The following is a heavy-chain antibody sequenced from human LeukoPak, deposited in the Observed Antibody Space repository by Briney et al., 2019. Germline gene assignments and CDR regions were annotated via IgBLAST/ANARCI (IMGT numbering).Heavy chain of an antibody. CDR2: ISWNSGSI. CDR3: AKDLAGDCSGGSCYLDY. D-gene: IGHD2-15*01. Sequence: GGSLRLSCAASGFTFDDYAMHWVRQAPGKGLEWVSGISWNSGSIGYADSVKGRFTISRDNAKNSLYLQMNSLRAEDTALYYCAKDLAGDCSGGSCYLDYWGQGTLVTVSS. J-gene: IGHJ4*02. CDR1: GFTFDDYA. V-gene: IGHV3-9*01.